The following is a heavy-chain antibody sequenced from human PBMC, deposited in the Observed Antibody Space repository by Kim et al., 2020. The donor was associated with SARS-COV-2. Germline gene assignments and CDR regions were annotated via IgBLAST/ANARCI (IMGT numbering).Heavy chain of an antibody. V-gene: IGHV3-33*01. CDR2: IWYDGSNK. CDR1: GFTFSSYG. CDR3: ARARDYDWGALDV. D-gene: IGHD3-22*01. Sequence: GGSLRLSCAASGFTFSSYGMHWVRQAPGKGLEWVAVIWYDGSNKYYADSVKGRFTISRDNSKNTLYLQMNSLRAEDTAVYYCARARDYDWGALDVWGQGTMVTVSS. J-gene: IGHJ3*01.